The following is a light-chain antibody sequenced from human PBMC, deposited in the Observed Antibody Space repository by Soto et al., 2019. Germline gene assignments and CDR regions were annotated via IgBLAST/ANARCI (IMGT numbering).Light chain of an antibody. CDR3: QQYYGTPLT. J-gene: IGKJ4*01. Sequence: DIVMTQSPDSLAMSLGERATINCKSSQSVLSRSKNYLAWYQQKPGQPPKLLISWASTRQSGVPDRISGSGSGTDFTLISSSLQAEDVAVYYCQQYYGTPLTFGGGTKVEIK. V-gene: IGKV4-1*01. CDR1: QSVLSRSKNY. CDR2: WAS.